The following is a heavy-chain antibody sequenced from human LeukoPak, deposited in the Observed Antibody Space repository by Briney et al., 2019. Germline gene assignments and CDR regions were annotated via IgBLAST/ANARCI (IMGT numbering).Heavy chain of an antibody. CDR2: IYYSGST. CDR3: ARDPARYDADAFDI. D-gene: IGHD3-3*01. J-gene: IGHJ3*02. Sequence: PSQTLSLTCTVSGGSISSYYWSWIRQPPGKGLEWIGYIYYSGSTNYTPSLKSRVTISVDTSKNQFSLKLSSVTAADTAVYYCARDPARYDADAFDIWGQGTMVTVSS. CDR1: GGSISSYY. V-gene: IGHV4-59*01.